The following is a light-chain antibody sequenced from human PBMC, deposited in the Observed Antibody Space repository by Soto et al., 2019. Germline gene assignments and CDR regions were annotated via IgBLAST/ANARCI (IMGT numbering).Light chain of an antibody. Sequence: EIVLTQSPGTLSLSPGERATLSCRASQSVSSSYLAWYQQKPGQAPRLLIYGASSRATGIPDRFSGSGSGTDVTLTISSMETEDFAVYYCQQYGSSPWTFGQGTKVEIK. V-gene: IGKV3-20*01. J-gene: IGKJ1*01. CDR1: QSVSSSY. CDR2: GAS. CDR3: QQYGSSPWT.